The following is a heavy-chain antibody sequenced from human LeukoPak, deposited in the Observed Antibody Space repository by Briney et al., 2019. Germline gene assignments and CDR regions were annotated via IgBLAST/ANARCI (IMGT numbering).Heavy chain of an antibody. J-gene: IGHJ6*04. CDR3: AREPPSLRYFAWSPTYGMDV. Sequence: SETLSLTCAVYGGSFSGYYRSWIRQPPGKGLEWIGEINHSGNTNYNPSLKSRVTLSVDTSKNQFSLNLTSVTAADTAAYYCAREPPSLRYFAWSPTYGMDVWGKGTTVTVSS. CDR1: GGSFSGYY. D-gene: IGHD3-9*01. V-gene: IGHV4-34*01. CDR2: INHSGNT.